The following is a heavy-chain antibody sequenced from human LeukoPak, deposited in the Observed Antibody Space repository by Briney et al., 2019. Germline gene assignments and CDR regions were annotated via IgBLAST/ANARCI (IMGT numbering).Heavy chain of an antibody. Sequence: GGSLRLSCAASGFTFSSYSMNWVRQARGKGLEWVSSISSSSSYIYYADSVKGRFTISRDNAKNSLYLQMNSLRAEDTAVYYCARTYGDFPDAFDIWGQGTMVTVSS. CDR1: GFTFSSYS. J-gene: IGHJ3*02. D-gene: IGHD4-17*01. CDR3: ARTYGDFPDAFDI. V-gene: IGHV3-21*01. CDR2: ISSSSSYI.